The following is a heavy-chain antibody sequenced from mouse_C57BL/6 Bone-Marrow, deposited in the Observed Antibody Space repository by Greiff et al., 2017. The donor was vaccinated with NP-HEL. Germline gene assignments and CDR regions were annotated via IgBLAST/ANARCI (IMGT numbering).Heavy chain of an antibody. Sequence: QVQLQQPGAELVRPGSSVKLSCKASGYTFTSYWMDWVKQRPGQGLEWIGNIYPSDSETHYNQKFKDKATLTVDKSSSTAYMQLSSLTSEDSAVYYCARTTTVVWDYAMDYWGQGTSVTVSS. CDR3: ARTTTVVWDYAMDY. J-gene: IGHJ4*01. CDR2: IYPSDSET. D-gene: IGHD1-1*01. V-gene: IGHV1-61*01. CDR1: GYTFTSYW.